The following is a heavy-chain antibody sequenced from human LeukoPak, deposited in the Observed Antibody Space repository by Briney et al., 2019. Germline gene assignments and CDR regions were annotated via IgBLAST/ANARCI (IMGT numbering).Heavy chain of an antibody. Sequence: GGSLRLSCAASGSTFSNYAMSWVRQAPGKGLEWVSGISGIGGCTYGADSVKGRFTISRDNSKNTLYLQMNSLRAEDTAVYYCAREHYGPDYWGQGTLVTVSS. CDR3: AREHYGPDY. D-gene: IGHD4-17*01. J-gene: IGHJ4*02. V-gene: IGHV3-23*01. CDR2: ISGIGGCT. CDR1: GSTFSNYA.